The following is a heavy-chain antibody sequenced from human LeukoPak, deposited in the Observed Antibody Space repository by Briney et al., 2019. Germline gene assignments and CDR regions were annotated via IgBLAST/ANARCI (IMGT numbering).Heavy chain of an antibody. J-gene: IGHJ4*02. CDR1: GGSISSSSYF. CDR2: IYYSGST. Sequence: SETLSLTCTVAGGSISSSSYFWGLIRQSPGEGLEWIGSIYYSGSTYYNPSLKTRVSISVDTSKNQFSLKLSSVTAADTAVYYCARGSSSPLDYWGQGTLVTVSS. D-gene: IGHD6-6*01. CDR3: ARGSSSPLDY. V-gene: IGHV4-39*01.